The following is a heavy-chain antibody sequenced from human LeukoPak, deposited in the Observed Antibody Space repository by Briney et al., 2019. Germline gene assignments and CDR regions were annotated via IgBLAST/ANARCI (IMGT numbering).Heavy chain of an antibody. CDR3: ARAGYSYGRNWFDP. Sequence: GGSLRLSCAASEFSVGSNYMTWVRQAPGKGLEWVSLIYSGGSTYYADSVKGRFTISRDNAKNSLYLQMNSLRAEDTAVYYCARAGYSYGRNWFDPWGQGTLVTVSS. D-gene: IGHD5-18*01. CDR2: IYSGGST. J-gene: IGHJ5*02. CDR1: EFSVGSNY. V-gene: IGHV3-66*01.